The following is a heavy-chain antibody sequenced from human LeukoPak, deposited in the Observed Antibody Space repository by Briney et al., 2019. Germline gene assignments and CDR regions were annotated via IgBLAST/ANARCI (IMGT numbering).Heavy chain of an antibody. J-gene: IGHJ5*02. CDR3: ASEGERACSGGSCYSGWFDP. Sequence: PSQTLSLTCTVSGGSISSGGYYWSWIRQHPGKGLEWIGYIYYSGSTYYNPSLKSRVTISVDTSKYQFSLKLSSVTAADTAVYYCASEGERACSGGSCYSGWFDPWGQGTLVTVSS. CDR1: GGSISSGGYY. CDR2: IYYSGST. V-gene: IGHV4-31*03. D-gene: IGHD2-15*01.